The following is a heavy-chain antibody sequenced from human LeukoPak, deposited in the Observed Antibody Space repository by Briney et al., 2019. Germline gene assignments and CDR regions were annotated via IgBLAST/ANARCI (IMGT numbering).Heavy chain of an antibody. CDR3: ASLMRYDILTGYPFFDY. CDR2: IYHSGST. V-gene: IGHV4-4*02. Sequence: SETLSLTCAVSGGSISSSNWWSWVRQPPGKGLEWIGEIYHSGSTNYNPSLKSRVTISVDKSKNQFSLKLSSVTAADTAVYYCASLMRYDILTGYPFFDYWGQGTLVTVSS. D-gene: IGHD3-9*01. J-gene: IGHJ4*02. CDR1: GGSISSSNW.